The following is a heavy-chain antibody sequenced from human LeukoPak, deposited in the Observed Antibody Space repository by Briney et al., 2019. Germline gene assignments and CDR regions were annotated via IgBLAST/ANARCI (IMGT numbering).Heavy chain of an antibody. Sequence: GRSLRLSCVASGFTFSNYAIHWVRQAPGKGLEWVAVISYDGSNKYYADSVRGRFTISRDNSKNTLSLQMNSLRADDTAVYYCASDVLVVVPVTLEPGYYYYGMDVWGQGTTVTVSS. D-gene: IGHD2-15*01. CDR3: ASDVLVVVPVTLEPGYYYYGMDV. CDR1: GFTFSNYA. V-gene: IGHV3-30-3*01. CDR2: ISYDGSNK. J-gene: IGHJ6*02.